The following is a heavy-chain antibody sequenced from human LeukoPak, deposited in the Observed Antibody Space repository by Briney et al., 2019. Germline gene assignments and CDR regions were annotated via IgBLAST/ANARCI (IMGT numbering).Heavy chain of an antibody. CDR2: ISSSSSYI. CDR3: TTRGNVVRESDY. D-gene: IGHD1-14*01. Sequence: GGSLRLSCAASGFTFSSYSMNWVRQAPGKGLEWVSSISSSSSYIYYADSVKGRFTISRDNAKNSLYLQMNSLKTEDTAVYYCTTRGNVVRESDYWGQGTLVTVSS. J-gene: IGHJ4*02. V-gene: IGHV3-21*03. CDR1: GFTFSSYS.